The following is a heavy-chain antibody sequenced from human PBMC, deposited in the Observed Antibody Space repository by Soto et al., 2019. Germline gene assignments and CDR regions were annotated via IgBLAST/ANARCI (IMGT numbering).Heavy chain of an antibody. CDR1: GYTLTELS. Sequence: ASVKVSCKVSGYTLTELSMHWVRQAPGKGLEWMGGFDPEDGETIYAQKFQGRVTMTEDTSTDTAYTELSSLRSEDTAVYYCATVANHDFWSGSATDGMDVWGQGTTVTVSS. J-gene: IGHJ6*02. CDR3: ATVANHDFWSGSATDGMDV. D-gene: IGHD3-3*01. V-gene: IGHV1-24*01. CDR2: FDPEDGET.